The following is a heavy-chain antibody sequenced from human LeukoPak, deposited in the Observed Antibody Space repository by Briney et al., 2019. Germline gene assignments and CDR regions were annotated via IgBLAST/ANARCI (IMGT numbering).Heavy chain of an antibody. Sequence: PSETLSLTCTVSGGSISSSSYYWGWIRQPPGKGLEWIGSIYYSGSTYYNPSLKSRVTISVDTSKNQFSLKLSSVTAADTAVYYCAWLPVDYYDSTTDYWGQGTLVTVSS. J-gene: IGHJ4*02. CDR3: AWLPVDYYDSTTDY. CDR2: IYYSGST. CDR1: GGSISSSSYY. V-gene: IGHV4-39*01. D-gene: IGHD3-22*01.